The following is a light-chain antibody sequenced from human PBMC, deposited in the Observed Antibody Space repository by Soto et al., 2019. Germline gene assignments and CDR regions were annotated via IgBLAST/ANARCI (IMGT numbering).Light chain of an antibody. CDR1: SSNIGSNT. Sequence: QYVLTQPPSESGTPGQRVTISCSGSSSNIGSNTVNWYQQLPGTAPKLLIYSNNQRPSGVPDRFSGSKSGTSASLAISGLQSEDEADYYCAAWDDSLNVPYVFGTGTKVTVL. CDR2: SNN. J-gene: IGLJ1*01. V-gene: IGLV1-44*01. CDR3: AAWDDSLNVPYV.